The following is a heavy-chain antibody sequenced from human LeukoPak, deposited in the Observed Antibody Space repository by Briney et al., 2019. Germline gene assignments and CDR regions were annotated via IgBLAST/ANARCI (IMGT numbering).Heavy chain of an antibody. J-gene: IGHJ4*02. CDR2: IYYSGST. V-gene: IGHV4-59*01. CDR3: ARSTWLLDK. Sequence: ASETLFLTCTVSGGSISPYYWSWIRQPPGKGLEWIGYIYYSGSTNYNPSLKSRVTISLDTSKNQFSLKLSSVTAADTAVYYCARSTWLLDKWGQGTLVTVSS. CDR1: GGSISPYY. D-gene: IGHD3-22*01.